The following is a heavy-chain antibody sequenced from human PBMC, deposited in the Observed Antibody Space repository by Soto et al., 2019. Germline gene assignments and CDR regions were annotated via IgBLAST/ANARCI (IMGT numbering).Heavy chain of an antibody. Sequence: GGSLRLSCAASGLTFSSYAMSWVRQAPGKGQERVSAISGSGGSTYYADSVKGRFTISRDNSKNTLYLQMNSLRAEDTAVYYCGLLMRAGGKLRYFDYCGQRTLVTLSS. CDR1: GLTFSSYA. V-gene: IGHV3-23*01. D-gene: IGHD3-22*01. CDR3: GLLMRAGGKLRYFDY. J-gene: IGHJ4*02. CDR2: ISGSGGST.